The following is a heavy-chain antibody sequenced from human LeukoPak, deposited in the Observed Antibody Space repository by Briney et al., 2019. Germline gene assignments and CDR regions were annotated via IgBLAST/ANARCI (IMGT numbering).Heavy chain of an antibody. D-gene: IGHD2-2*02. V-gene: IGHV4-61*02. CDR1: GGSISSGGYY. CDR3: ARGGSDIVVVPAAIHYYYYYYMDV. Sequence: SETLSLTCTVSGGSISSGGYYWSWIRQPAGKGLEWIGRIYTSGSTNYNPSLKSRVTISVDTSKNQFSLKLSSVTAADTAVYYCARGGSDIVVVPAAIHYYYYYYMDVWGKGTTVTVSS. CDR2: IYTSGST. J-gene: IGHJ6*03.